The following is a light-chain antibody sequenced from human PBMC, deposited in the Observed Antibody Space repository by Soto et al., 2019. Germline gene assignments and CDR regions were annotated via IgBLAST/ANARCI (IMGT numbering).Light chain of an antibody. CDR1: SSDVGGYNY. V-gene: IGLV2-14*01. CDR3: SSYKSSSTRV. CDR2: EVS. Sequence: QSALTQPASVSGSPGQSITISCTGTSSDVGGYNYVSWYQQHPGKAPKLMIYEVSNRPSGVSNRFSGSKSGNTASLTISGLQAGDGADYYCSSYKSSSTRVFGGGTNLPV. J-gene: IGLJ3*02.